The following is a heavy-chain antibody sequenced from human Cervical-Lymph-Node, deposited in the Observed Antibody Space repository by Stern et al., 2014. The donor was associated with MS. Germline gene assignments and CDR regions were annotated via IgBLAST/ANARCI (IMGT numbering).Heavy chain of an antibody. CDR3: ARGTVSGVNVLGASHNWFDP. V-gene: IGHV4-59*12. J-gene: IGHJ5*02. CDR1: NGAISGYQ. Sequence: VQLQESGPGLVKPSATLSLTCTVSNGAISGYQWSWIRQPPGQGPEWIGYVYYSGGTKDNPSLRSRVTISIDTSKKQFSLKLTSVTAADTAVYYCARGTVSGVNVLGASHNWFDPWGQGTLVTVSA. CDR2: VYYSGGT. D-gene: IGHD3-10*02.